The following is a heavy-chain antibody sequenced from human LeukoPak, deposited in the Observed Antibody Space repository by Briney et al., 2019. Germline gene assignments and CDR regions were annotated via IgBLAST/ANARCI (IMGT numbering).Heavy chain of an antibody. D-gene: IGHD6-19*01. CDR3: AKDIQWLVPGYFDY. V-gene: IGHV3-23*01. J-gene: IGHJ4*02. CDR2: ISASGDNA. Sequence: GGSLRLSCAASGFIFSSYAMSWVRQAPGKGLDWVSAISASGDNAYYADSVKGRFTISRDNSKNTLYMQMNSLRAEDTAVYYCAKDIQWLVPGYFDYWGQGTLVTVSS. CDR1: GFIFSSYA.